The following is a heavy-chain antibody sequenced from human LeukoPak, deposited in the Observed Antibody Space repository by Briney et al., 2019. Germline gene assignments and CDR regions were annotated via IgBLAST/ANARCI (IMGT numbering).Heavy chain of an antibody. CDR3: AKRIGGVNSFDH. V-gene: IGHV3-21*04. CDR2: IDSSRTYI. J-gene: IGHJ4*02. D-gene: IGHD3-16*01. CDR1: DFTFSSYN. Sequence: GGSLRLSCAASDFTFSSYNMNWVRQAPGKGLEWVSSIDSSRTYIYYADSVKGRFTISRDNARNSLYLQMNSLRAEDTAVYYCAKRIGGVNSFDHWGQGTLVTVSS.